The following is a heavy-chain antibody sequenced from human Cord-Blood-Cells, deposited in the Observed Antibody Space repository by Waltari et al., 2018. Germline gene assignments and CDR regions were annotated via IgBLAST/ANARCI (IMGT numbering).Heavy chain of an antibody. CDR3: ARAGTGDIVVVPAAIHYYYGMDV. V-gene: IGHV4-34*01. CDR1: GGSFSGYY. Sequence: QVQLQQWGAGLLKPSETLSLTCAVYGGSFSGYYWSWIRQHPGKGLEWIGEINHSGSTNYNPSLKSRVTISVDTSKNQFSLKLSSVTAADTAVYYCARAGTGDIVVVPAAIHYYYGMDVWGQGTTVTVSS. J-gene: IGHJ6*02. D-gene: IGHD2-2*02. CDR2: INHSGST.